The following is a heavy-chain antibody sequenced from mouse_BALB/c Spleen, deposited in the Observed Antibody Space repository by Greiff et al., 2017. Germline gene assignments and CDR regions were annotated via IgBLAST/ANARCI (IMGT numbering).Heavy chain of an antibody. V-gene: IGHV1-80*01. CDR3: ARKDKIYPFDY. J-gene: IGHJ2*01. Sequence: VKLMESGAELVRPGSSVKISCKASGYAFSSYWMNWVKQRPGQGLEWIGQIYPGDGDTNYNGKFKGKATLTADKSSSTAYMQLSSLTSEDSAVYFCARKDKIYPFDYWGQGTTLTVSS. CDR1: GYAFSSYW. CDR2: IYPGDGDT.